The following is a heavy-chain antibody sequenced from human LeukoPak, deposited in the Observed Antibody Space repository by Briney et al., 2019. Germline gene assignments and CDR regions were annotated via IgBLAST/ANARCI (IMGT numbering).Heavy chain of an antibody. V-gene: IGHV4-4*07. CDR2: IYTAGIT. J-gene: IGHJ4*02. CDR3: ARDGYYYGSSGYYF. CDR1: GGSISSYY. D-gene: IGHD3-22*01. Sequence: PSETLSLTCTVSGGSISSYYWSWIRQPAGKGLEWIGRIYTAGITNYNPSLKSRVTMSVDTSKNQFSLKLTSVTAADTAVYYCARDGYYYGSSGYYFWGQGTLVTVSS.